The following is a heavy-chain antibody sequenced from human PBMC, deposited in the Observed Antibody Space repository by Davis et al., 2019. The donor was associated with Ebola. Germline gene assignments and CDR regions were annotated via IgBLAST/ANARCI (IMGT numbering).Heavy chain of an antibody. V-gene: IGHV3-33*08. CDR2: IWYDGSNK. CDR1: GFTFSSYE. Sequence: PGGSLRLSCAASGFTFSSYEMNWVRQAPGKGLEWVAVIWYDGSNKYYADSVKGRFTISRDNSKNTLYLQMNSLRAEDTAVYYCARVGGYSSGWFDYWGQGTLVTVSS. D-gene: IGHD6-19*01. J-gene: IGHJ4*02. CDR3: ARVGGYSSGWFDY.